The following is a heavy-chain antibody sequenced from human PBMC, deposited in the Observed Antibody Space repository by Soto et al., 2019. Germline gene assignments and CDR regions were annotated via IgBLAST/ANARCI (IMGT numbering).Heavy chain of an antibody. J-gene: IGHJ4*02. CDR1: GHTLINYY. CDR3: AINYYDSSGYLC. CDR2: IDPSGNGT. V-gene: IGHV1-46*01. Sequence: GASVKVSCKTSGHTLINYYMHWVRQAPGQGLDWLGKIDPSGNGTSYAERFQGRITLTSDTSTKTVYVELSSLRSEDTAIYYCAINYYDSSGYLCWVQGTLVTVSS. D-gene: IGHD3-22*01.